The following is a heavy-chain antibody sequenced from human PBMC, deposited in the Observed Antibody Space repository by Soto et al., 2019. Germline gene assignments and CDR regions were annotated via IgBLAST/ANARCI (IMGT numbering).Heavy chain of an antibody. Sequence: EVQLVESGGGLVKPGGSLRLSCAASGFTFSNAWMSWVRQAPGKGLEWVGRIKSKTDGGTTDYAAPVKGRFTISRDDSKNTLYLQMNSLKTEDTAVYYCTPHVLLWFGEEDYGMDVWGQGTTVTVSS. V-gene: IGHV3-15*01. CDR2: IKSKTDGGTT. D-gene: IGHD3-10*01. CDR1: GFTFSNAW. J-gene: IGHJ6*02. CDR3: TPHVLLWFGEEDYGMDV.